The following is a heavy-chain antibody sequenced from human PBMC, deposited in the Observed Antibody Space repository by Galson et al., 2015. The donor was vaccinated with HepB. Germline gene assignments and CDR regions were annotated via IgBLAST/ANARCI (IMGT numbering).Heavy chain of an antibody. Sequence: TLSLTCTVSGGSISSGGYYWSWIRQHPGKGLEWIGYIYYSGSTYYNPSLKSRVTISVDTSKNQFSLKLSSVTAADTAVYYCATLREVAGQYYFDYWGQGTLVTVSS. CDR3: ATLREVAGQYYFDY. CDR2: IYYSGST. J-gene: IGHJ4*02. D-gene: IGHD6-19*01. V-gene: IGHV4-31*03. CDR1: GGSISSGGYY.